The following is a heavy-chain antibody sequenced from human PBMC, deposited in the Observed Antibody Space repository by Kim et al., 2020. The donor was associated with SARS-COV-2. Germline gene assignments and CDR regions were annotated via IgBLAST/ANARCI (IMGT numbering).Heavy chain of an antibody. Sequence: AVSVKSRITINPDTSKNQFSLQLNSVTPEDTAVYYCARANSSGWDNWFDPWGQGTLVTVSS. V-gene: IGHV6-1*01. J-gene: IGHJ5*02. CDR3: ARANSSGWDNWFDP. D-gene: IGHD6-19*01.